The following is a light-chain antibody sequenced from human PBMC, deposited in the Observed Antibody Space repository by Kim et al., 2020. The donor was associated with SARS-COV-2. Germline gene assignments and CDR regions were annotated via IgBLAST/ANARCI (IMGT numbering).Light chain of an antibody. J-gene: IGKJ2*01. V-gene: IGKV3-15*01. CDR2: GAS. Sequence: SVSPGERATLSCRASQSISSKLAWYQKKLGQAPRLLIYGASTRATGIPARFSGSGSETEFILTISSLQSEDFAVYYCHQYNNWPRTFGQGTKLEI. CDR3: HQYNNWPRT. CDR1: QSISSK.